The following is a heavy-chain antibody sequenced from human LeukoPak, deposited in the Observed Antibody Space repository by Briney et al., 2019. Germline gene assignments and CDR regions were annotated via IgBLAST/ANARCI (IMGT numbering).Heavy chain of an antibody. V-gene: IGHV4-39*01. D-gene: IGHD3-22*01. J-gene: IGHJ4*02. CDR3: ASSPSGYWWNFDC. CDR1: GGSISSNNHY. CDR2: IYYSGST. Sequence: PSETLSLTCTVSGGSISSNNHYWGWIRQPPGKGLEWIGSIYYSGSTYNNPSLKSRVTISVDTTKNQFSLKLTSVTAADTAVYYCASSPSGYWWNFDCWGQGTLVTVSS.